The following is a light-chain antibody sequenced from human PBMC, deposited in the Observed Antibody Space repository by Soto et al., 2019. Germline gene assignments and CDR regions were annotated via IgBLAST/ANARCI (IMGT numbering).Light chain of an antibody. CDR3: QQCYSTPIT. CDR2: AAS. J-gene: IGKJ5*01. V-gene: IGKV1-39*01. Sequence: DIQMTQSPSSLSGSVGDRVTITCRASQSISSYLNWYQQKPGKAPKLLIYAASSLQSGIPSRFSGSGSGTDFTLTISSLQPEDFATYYCQQCYSTPITFGQGTRLEIK. CDR1: QSISSY.